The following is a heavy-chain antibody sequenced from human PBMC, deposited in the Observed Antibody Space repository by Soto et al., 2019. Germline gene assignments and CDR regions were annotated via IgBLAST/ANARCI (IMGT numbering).Heavy chain of an antibody. CDR3: ASVPLGYSYGYAYYYYGMDV. CDR1: GGSISSSSYY. J-gene: IGHJ6*02. Sequence: TLSLTCTVSGGSISSSSYYWGWIRQPPGKGLEWIGSIYYSGSTYYNPSLKSRVTISVDTSKNQFSLKLSSVTAADTAVYYCASVPLGYSYGYAYYYYGMDVWGQGTTVTVSS. CDR2: IYYSGST. D-gene: IGHD5-18*01. V-gene: IGHV4-39*01.